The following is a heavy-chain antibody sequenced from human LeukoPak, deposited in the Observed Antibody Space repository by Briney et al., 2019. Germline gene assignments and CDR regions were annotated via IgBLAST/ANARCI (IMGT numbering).Heavy chain of an antibody. D-gene: IGHD6-13*01. V-gene: IGHV4-59*11. CDR1: GGSISSHY. CDR3: ARSADSSSWYYGY. Sequence: SETLSLTCTVAGGSISSHYWSWIRQPPGKGLEWIGYIYYSGSTNYNPTLKSRVTISVDTSKNQFSLRLSSVTAADTAVYYCARSADSSSWYYGYWGQGTLVTVSS. CDR2: IYYSGST. J-gene: IGHJ4*02.